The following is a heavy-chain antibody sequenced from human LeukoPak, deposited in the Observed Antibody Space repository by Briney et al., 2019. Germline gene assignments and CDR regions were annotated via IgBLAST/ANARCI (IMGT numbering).Heavy chain of an antibody. Sequence: GGSLRLSCSASGFTFSSCAMSWVRQTPGKGLEWVSGISGGGDETYYADSVKGRFTISRGNSKSTLYLQMNSLRAEDTAVYYCVKEGPLRRTDFDYWAQGTLVTVSS. CDR2: ISGGGDET. V-gene: IGHV3-23*01. CDR1: GFTFSSCA. J-gene: IGHJ4*02. CDR3: VKEGPLRRTDFDY.